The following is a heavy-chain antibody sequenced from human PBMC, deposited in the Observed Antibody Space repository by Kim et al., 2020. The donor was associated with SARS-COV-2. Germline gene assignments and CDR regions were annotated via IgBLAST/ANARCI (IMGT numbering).Heavy chain of an antibody. D-gene: IGHD3-16*01. CDR1: GHFFTRDS. CDR3: LGGFYFDY. V-gene: IGHV1-3*01. Sequence: ASVKVSCKTSGHFFTRDSIHWVRQAPGQGLEWMGGIDCGNGNTIYSQKFQGRVTFTTDTSASTAYMELSFLRSHDSAVYYCLGGFYFDYWGQGTLFTVSS. CDR2: IDCGNGNT. J-gene: IGHJ4*02.